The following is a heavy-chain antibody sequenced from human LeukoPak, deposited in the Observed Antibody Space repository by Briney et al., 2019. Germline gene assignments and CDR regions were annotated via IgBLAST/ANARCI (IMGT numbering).Heavy chain of an antibody. CDR3: ARACPTWELLSDYYFDY. Sequence: PGGSLRLSCAASGFTFSSYWMSWVRQAPGKGLEWVANIKQDGSEKYYVDSVKGRFTISRDNAKNSLYLQMNSLRAEDTAVYYCARACPTWELLSDYYFDYWGQGTLVTVSS. J-gene: IGHJ4*02. CDR2: IKQDGSEK. CDR1: GFTFSSYW. V-gene: IGHV3-7*01. D-gene: IGHD1-26*01.